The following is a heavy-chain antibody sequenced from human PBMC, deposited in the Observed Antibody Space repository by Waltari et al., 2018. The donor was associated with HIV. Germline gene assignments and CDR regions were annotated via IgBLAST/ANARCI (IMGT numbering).Heavy chain of an antibody. CDR2: IYYSGST. Sequence: QLQLQESGPGLVKPSETLSLTCTVSGGSISSSSYYWGWIRQPPGKGLEWIGSIYYSGSTYYNQSLKSRVTISVDTSKNQFSLKLSSVTAADTAVYYCARQATTVKIGHGMDVWGQGTTVTVSS. D-gene: IGHD4-4*01. V-gene: IGHV4-39*01. J-gene: IGHJ6*02. CDR3: ARQATTVKIGHGMDV. CDR1: GGSISSSSYY.